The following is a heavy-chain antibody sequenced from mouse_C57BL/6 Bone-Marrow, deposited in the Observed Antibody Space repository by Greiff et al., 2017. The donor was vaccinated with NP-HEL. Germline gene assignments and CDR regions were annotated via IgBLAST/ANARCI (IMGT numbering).Heavy chain of an antibody. D-gene: IGHD2-4*01. Sequence: EVQLQQSGAELVRPGASVKLSCTASGFNIKDDYMHWVKQRPEQGLEWIGWIDPENGDTEYASKFQGKATITADTSSNTAYLQLSSLTSEDTAVYYCTIQGIYDYAWFAYWGQGTLVTVSA. J-gene: IGHJ3*01. CDR3: TIQGIYDYAWFAY. CDR1: GFNIKDDY. CDR2: IDPENGDT. V-gene: IGHV14-4*01.